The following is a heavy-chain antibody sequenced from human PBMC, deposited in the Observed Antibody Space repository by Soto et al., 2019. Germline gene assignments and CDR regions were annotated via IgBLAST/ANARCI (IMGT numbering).Heavy chain of an antibody. CDR2: IWHDGSNQ. J-gene: IGHJ6*02. CDR3: ARSGITGTGYYFYGMDV. CDR1: GFTFSSYG. V-gene: IGHV3-33*01. D-gene: IGHD1-7*01. Sequence: QVQLVESGGGLVQPGRSLSLSCAASGFTFSSYGMQWVRQAPGKGLEWVAVIWHDGSNQYYGDSVKGRFSISRDNSKNPLNLLMNNLRAEDSAVYYFARSGITGTGYYFYGMDVWGQGTTVTVSS.